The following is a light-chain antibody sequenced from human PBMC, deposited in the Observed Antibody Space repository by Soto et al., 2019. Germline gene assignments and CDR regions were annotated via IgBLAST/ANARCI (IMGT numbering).Light chain of an antibody. CDR3: QQYGSSLT. CDR2: GAS. CDR1: QSVSSY. J-gene: IGKJ4*01. Sequence: EMVLTQSPGTLSFSLVERATLSCRASQSVSSYLAWYQQQPGQAPRLLIYGASSRATGIPDRFSGSGSGTDFTLTISRLEPEDFAVYYCQQYGSSLTFGGGTKVDIK. V-gene: IGKV3-20*01.